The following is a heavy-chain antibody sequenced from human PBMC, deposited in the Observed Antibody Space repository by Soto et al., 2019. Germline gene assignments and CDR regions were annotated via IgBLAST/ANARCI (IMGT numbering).Heavy chain of an antibody. CDR1: GFTFSIYG. CDR3: AKPLGSESYLPFDY. V-gene: IGHV3-23*01. D-gene: IGHD3-10*01. CDR2: ISGSGENT. Sequence: EVQLLESGGGLVQPGGSLRLPCAASGFTFSIYGLSWVRQAPGKGLEWVSAISGSGENTYYADSVKGRFTISRDNPKNTLYLQMNSLRAEDTAVYYCAKPLGSESYLPFDYWGQGTLVTVSS. J-gene: IGHJ4*02.